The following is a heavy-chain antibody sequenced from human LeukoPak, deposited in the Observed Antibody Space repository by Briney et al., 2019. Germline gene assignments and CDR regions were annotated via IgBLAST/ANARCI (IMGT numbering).Heavy chain of an antibody. D-gene: IGHD4-23*01. V-gene: IGHV3-23*01. J-gene: IGHJ4*02. Sequence: GGSLRLSCEASGFTVDANAMAWVRPAPGKGLEWVAGLVSDARTHYRDSVKGRFTISRDNFKNTVYLQMNNLRGEDTALYYCVKDILGWTFDSWGQGTLVTVAS. CDR3: VKDILGWTFDS. CDR1: GFTVDANA. CDR2: LVSDART.